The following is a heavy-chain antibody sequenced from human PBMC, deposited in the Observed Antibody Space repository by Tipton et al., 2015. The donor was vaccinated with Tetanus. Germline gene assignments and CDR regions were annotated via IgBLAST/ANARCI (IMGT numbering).Heavy chain of an antibody. CDR1: GGSISSFY. D-gene: IGHD2-21*01. CDR3: ARERIEAFYYHGLDV. Sequence: TLSLTCTVSGGSISSFYWYWIRQPPGKRLEWIAYIYQNGDANYNPSLQSRVTISVDTSKNQFSLQLAFVTAADTAIYYCARERIEAFYYHGLDVWGPGTTVTVSS. J-gene: IGHJ6*02. V-gene: IGHV4-59*01. CDR2: IYQNGDA.